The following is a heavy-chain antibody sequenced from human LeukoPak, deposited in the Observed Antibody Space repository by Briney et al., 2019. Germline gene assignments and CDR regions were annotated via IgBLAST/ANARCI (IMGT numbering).Heavy chain of an antibody. V-gene: IGHV3-21*01. CDR3: ARAMRSGYDY. D-gene: IGHD5-12*01. J-gene: IGHJ4*02. CDR2: ISSSSSYI. CDR1: GFTFSSYS. Sequence: PGGSLRLSCAASGFTFSSYSMNWVRQAPGKGLEWVSSISSSSSYIYYADSVKGRFTISRDNAKNSLYLQMDSLRAEDTAVYYCARAMRSGYDYWGQGTLVTVSS.